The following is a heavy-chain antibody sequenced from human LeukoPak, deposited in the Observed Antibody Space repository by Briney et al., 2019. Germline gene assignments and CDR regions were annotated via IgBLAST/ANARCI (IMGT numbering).Heavy chain of an antibody. CDR2: INPNSGGT. Sequence: ASVKVSCKASGYTFTGYYIHWVRQAPGQGLEWMGWINPNSGGTNYAQKFQGRVTMTRDTSISTAYMELSRLRSDDTAVYYCARAPYYDSSGYYWAGVDYWGQGTLVTVSS. V-gene: IGHV1-2*02. D-gene: IGHD3-22*01. CDR1: GYTFTGYY. J-gene: IGHJ4*02. CDR3: ARAPYYDSSGYYWAGVDY.